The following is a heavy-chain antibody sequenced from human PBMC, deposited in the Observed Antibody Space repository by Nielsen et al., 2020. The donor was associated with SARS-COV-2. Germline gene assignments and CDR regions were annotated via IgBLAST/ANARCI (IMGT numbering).Heavy chain of an antibody. CDR3: ARDRNIRSDGYKADFYYYYYGMDV. D-gene: IGHD5-24*01. Sequence: WIRQPPGKGLEWIGYIYYSGSTNYNPSLKSRVTISVDTSKNQFSLKLSSVTAADTAVYYCARDRNIRSDGYKADFYYYYYGMDVWGQGTTVTVSS. CDR2: IYYSGST. J-gene: IGHJ6*02. V-gene: IGHV4-59*01.